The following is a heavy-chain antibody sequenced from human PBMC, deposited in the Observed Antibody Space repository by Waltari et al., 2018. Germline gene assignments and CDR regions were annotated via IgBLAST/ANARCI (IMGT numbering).Heavy chain of an antibody. D-gene: IGHD5-18*01. CDR2: IRSKAYGGTT. CDR3: TREAPDTAMVAYYYYYMDV. Sequence: EVQLVESGGGLVQPGRSLRLSCTASGFTFGDYAMSWVRQAPGKGLEWVGFIRSKAYGGTTEYAASVKGRFTISRDDSKSIAYLQMNSLKTEDTAVYYCTREAPDTAMVAYYYYYMDVWGKGTTVTVSS. J-gene: IGHJ6*03. CDR1: GFTFGDYA. V-gene: IGHV3-49*04.